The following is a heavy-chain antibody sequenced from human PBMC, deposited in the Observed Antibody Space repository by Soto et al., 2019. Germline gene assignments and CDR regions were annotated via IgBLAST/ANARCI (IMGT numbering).Heavy chain of an antibody. CDR3: ARDVVRGVIIPPGY. CDR2: INAGNGNT. D-gene: IGHD3-10*01. J-gene: IGHJ4*02. Sequence: GASVKVSCKASGYTFNSYAMHWVRQAPGQRLEWMGWINAGNGNTKYSQKFQGRVTITRDTSASTAYMELSSLRSEDTAVYYCARDVVRGVIIPPGYWGQGTLVTVSS. V-gene: IGHV1-3*01. CDR1: GYTFNSYA.